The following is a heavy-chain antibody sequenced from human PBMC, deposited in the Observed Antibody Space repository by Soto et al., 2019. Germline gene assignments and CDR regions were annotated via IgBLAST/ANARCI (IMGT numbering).Heavy chain of an antibody. V-gene: IGHV1-2*04. Sequence: ASVKVSCKASGYTFTGYYMHWVRQAPGQGLEWMGWINPNSGGTNYAQKFQGWVTMTRDTSISTAYMELSRLRSDDTAVYYCARDRKQQLGGFDPWGQGTLVTVSS. J-gene: IGHJ5*02. D-gene: IGHD6-13*01. CDR3: ARDRKQQLGGFDP. CDR2: INPNSGGT. CDR1: GYTFTGYY.